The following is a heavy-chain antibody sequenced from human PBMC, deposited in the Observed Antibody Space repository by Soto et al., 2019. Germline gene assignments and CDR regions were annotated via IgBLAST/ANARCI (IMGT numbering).Heavy chain of an antibody. CDR2: VKSKVDGETI. CDR3: SADLPDWGAYAFDY. CDR1: GFTFNGAW. Sequence: EVLLVESGGGLVEPGGSLRLSCAASGFTFNGAWMNWVRQGPGKGLEWVGRVKSKVDGETIDYAAPVKGRFTISRDGSRNIVYLQVNSLSTEDTAMYYCSADLPDWGAYAFDYWGQGALVTVSS. D-gene: IGHD3-16*01. V-gene: IGHV3-15*07. J-gene: IGHJ4*02.